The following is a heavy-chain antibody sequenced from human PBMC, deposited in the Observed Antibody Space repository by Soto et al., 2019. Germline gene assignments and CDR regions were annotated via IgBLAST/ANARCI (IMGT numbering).Heavy chain of an antibody. Sequence: EVQVLESGGGLVQPGGSLRLSCAGSGFTFINYAMNWVRQAPGKGLEWVSSISGGGDAAFFPDSERGRFTISRDNSKNTVTLQMNSLGVDDTAVYYCARKILGSTTRPNYWYFDLWGRGTLVTVSS. CDR3: ARKILGSTTRPNYWYFDL. CDR2: ISGGGDAA. V-gene: IGHV3-23*01. CDR1: GFTFINYA. D-gene: IGHD7-27*01. J-gene: IGHJ2*01.